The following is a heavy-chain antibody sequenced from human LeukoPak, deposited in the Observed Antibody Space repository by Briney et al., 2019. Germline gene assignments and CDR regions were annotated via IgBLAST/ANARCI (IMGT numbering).Heavy chain of an antibody. Sequence: GGSLRLSCTASGFTFSTYWMSWVRQAPGKGLEWVANTREDGSEKYYVDSVKGRFTISRDNAKNSLYLQMNSLRAEDTAVYYCAKTQSRRWEPRPYYFDYWGQGTLVTVSS. J-gene: IGHJ4*02. CDR3: AKTQSRRWEPRPYYFDY. D-gene: IGHD1-26*01. CDR2: TREDGSEK. CDR1: GFTFSTYW. V-gene: IGHV3-7*01.